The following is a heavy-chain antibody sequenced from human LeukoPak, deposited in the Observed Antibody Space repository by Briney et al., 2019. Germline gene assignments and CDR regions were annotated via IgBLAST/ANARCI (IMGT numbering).Heavy chain of an antibody. J-gene: IGHJ6*03. Sequence: SETLSLTCTVSGYSISSGYYWGWIRQPPGKGLEWIGSIYHSGSTYYNPSLKSRVTISVDTSKNQFSLKLSSVTAADTAVYYCARVARGRALMDVWDKGTTVTVSS. CDR3: ARVARGRALMDV. CDR1: GYSISSGYY. V-gene: IGHV4-38-2*02. CDR2: IYHSGST. D-gene: IGHD3-16*01.